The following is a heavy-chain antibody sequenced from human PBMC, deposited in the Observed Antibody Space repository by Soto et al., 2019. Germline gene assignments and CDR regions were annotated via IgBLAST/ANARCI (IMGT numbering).Heavy chain of an antibody. V-gene: IGHV1-69*02. J-gene: IGHJ4*02. CDR1: GCTFSSYT. Sequence: ASVKVSCKAAGCTFSSYTISWVRQAPGKGLEWMGRIIPILGIANYAQKFQGRVTITADKSTSTAYMELSSLRSEDTAVYYCATLRPIGSGSYFNAYWGQGTLVTVSS. CDR2: IIPILGIA. D-gene: IGHD3-10*01. CDR3: ATLRPIGSGSYFNAY.